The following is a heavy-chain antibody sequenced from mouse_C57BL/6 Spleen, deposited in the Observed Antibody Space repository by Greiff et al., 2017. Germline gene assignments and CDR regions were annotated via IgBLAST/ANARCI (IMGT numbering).Heavy chain of an antibody. CDR1: GFTFSDYG. D-gene: IGHD6-1*01. Sequence: EVKLMESGGGLVKPGGSLKLSCAASGFTFSDYGMHWVRQAPEKGLEWVAYISSGSSTIYYADTVKGRFTISRDNAKNTLFLQMTSLRSEDTAMYYCARAAYYYGDYWGQGTTLPVSS. CDR2: ISSGSSTI. CDR3: ARAAYYYGDY. V-gene: IGHV5-17*01. J-gene: IGHJ2*01.